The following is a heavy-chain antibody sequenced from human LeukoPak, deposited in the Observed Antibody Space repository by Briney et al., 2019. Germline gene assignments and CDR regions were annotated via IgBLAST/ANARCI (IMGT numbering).Heavy chain of an antibody. Sequence: GGSLRLSCAASGFTFSSYGMHWVRQAPGKGLEWVATISHDGSKTYYADSVKGRFTISRDNSKNTLYLQMNSLRAEDTAVYYCAKDRTGVVIDYWGQGTLVTVSS. J-gene: IGHJ4*02. D-gene: IGHD2-21*01. CDR1: GFTFSSYG. CDR2: ISHDGSKT. CDR3: AKDRTGVVIDY. V-gene: IGHV3-30*18.